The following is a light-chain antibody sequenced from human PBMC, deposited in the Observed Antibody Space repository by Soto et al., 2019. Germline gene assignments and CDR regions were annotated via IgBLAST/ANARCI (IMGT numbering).Light chain of an antibody. J-gene: IGLJ2*01. V-gene: IGLV3-21*04. CDR1: NSGSKS. CDR2: YDS. Sequence: SYELTQPPSVSVAPGKTARITCGGNNSGSKSVHWYQQKPGQAPVLVIYYDSDRPSGIPERFSGSNSGNTATLTISRVEAGDEAEYYCEGVDSSSDQVLFGGGTKHTVL. CDR3: EGVDSSSDQVL.